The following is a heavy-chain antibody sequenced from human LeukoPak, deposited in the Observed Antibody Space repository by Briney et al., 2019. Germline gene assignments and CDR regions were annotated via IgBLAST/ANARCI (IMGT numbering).Heavy chain of an antibody. Sequence: SETLSLTCTVSGGSISSYYWSWIRQPPGKGLEWIGYIYYSGSTNYNPSLKSQVTISVDTSKNQFSLKLSSVTAADTAVYYCARDLSGYYANDAFDIWGQGTMVTVSS. V-gene: IGHV4-59*01. J-gene: IGHJ3*02. CDR2: IYYSGST. CDR1: GGSISSYY. CDR3: ARDLSGYYANDAFDI. D-gene: IGHD3-22*01.